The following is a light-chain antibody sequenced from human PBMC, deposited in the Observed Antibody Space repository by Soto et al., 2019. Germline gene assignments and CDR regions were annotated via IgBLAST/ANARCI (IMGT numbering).Light chain of an antibody. CDR2: KAS. J-gene: IGKJ1*01. CDR1: QSISSW. Sequence: DIQMTQSPSTLSASVGDRVTITCRASQSISSWLAWYQQKPGKAPKLLIYKASSLESGVPSRFSGSGSGTXXXLTXXXLXPDDFATYYCQQYNSYPWTFGQGTKVEIK. V-gene: IGKV1-5*03. CDR3: QQYNSYPWT.